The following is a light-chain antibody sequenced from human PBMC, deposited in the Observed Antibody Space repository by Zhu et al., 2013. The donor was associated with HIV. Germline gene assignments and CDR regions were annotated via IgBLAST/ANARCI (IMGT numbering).Light chain of an antibody. CDR2: GKN. J-gene: IGLJ2*01. V-gene: IGLV3-19*02. CDR3: QVWDSTSDVV. Sequence: SSELTQDPAVSVALGQTVRITCQGDSLRSYYASWYQQKPGQAPVRVIYGKNNRPSGIPDRFSGSMSGNTATLTISRVEAGDEADYYCQVWDSTSDVVFGGGTKLTVL. CDR1: SLRSYY.